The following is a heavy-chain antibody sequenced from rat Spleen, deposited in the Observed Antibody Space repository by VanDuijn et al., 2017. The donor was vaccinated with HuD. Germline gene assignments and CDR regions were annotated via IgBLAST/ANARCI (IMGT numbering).Heavy chain of an antibody. V-gene: IGHV2-13*01. CDR2: IWGDGSP. Sequence: QVQLKESGPGLVQPSQTLSLTCTVSGFSLISYAVNWVRQPPGKGLEWMGGIWGDGSPNYNSALKSRLSISRDTSKSQVFLKMNSLQTEDIATYYCVRDRHYYPYVMDAWGQGASVTVSS. CDR3: VRDRHYYPYVMDA. J-gene: IGHJ4*01. D-gene: IGHD1-6*01. CDR1: GFSLISYA.